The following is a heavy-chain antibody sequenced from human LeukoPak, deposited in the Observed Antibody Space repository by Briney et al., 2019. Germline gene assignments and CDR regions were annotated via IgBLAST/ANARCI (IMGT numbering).Heavy chain of an antibody. J-gene: IGHJ4*02. CDR1: GGSISSYY. D-gene: IGHD1-26*01. Sequence: SETLSLTCTVSGGSISSYYWGWIRQPPGKGLEWIGYIYYSGSTNYNPSLKSRVTISVDTSKNQFSLKLSSVTAADTAVYYCARSGAGVGATIHWGQGTLVTVSS. V-gene: IGHV4-59*01. CDR3: ARSGAGVGATIH. CDR2: IYYSGST.